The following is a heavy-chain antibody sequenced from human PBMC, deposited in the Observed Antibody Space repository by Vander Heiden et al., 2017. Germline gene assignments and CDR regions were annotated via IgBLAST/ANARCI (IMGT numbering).Heavy chain of an antibody. Sequence: QITLKESGPTLVKPTQTRMLTCTFSGFSLSGSGVGVGWIRQPPGKALEWLGLIYDNDDQRYRPSLKSRLTITTDTSKKQVVLTMTNVDPVDTATYYCARSQRDLFGELVTLDYWGRGTLVTVSS. D-gene: IGHD3-10*01. J-gene: IGHJ4*02. CDR1: GFSLSGSGVG. V-gene: IGHV2-5*01. CDR2: IYDNDDQ. CDR3: ARSQRDLFGELVTLDY.